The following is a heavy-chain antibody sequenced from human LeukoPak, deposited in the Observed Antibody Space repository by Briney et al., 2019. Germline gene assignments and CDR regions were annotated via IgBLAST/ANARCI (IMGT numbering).Heavy chain of an antibody. Sequence: SETLSLTCAVSGGSISSSNWWSWVRQPPGKGLEWIGEIYHSGSTNYSPSLKSRVTISVDKSKNQFSLKLSSVTAADTAVYYCARDYYDSSGYYYSFDYWGQGTLVTVSS. CDR1: GGSISSSNW. CDR3: ARDYYDSSGYYYSFDY. CDR2: IYHSGST. V-gene: IGHV4-4*02. J-gene: IGHJ4*02. D-gene: IGHD3-22*01.